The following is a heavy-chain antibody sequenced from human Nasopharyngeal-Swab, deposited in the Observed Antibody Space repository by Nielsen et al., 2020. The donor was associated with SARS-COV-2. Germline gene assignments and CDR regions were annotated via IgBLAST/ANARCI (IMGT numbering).Heavy chain of an antibody. D-gene: IGHD3-10*01. J-gene: IGHJ4*02. CDR1: GGTFSSYA. CDR3: ARGGGSGSYYPAYYFDY. Sequence: SVKVSCKASGGTFSSYAISWVRQAPGQGLEWTGGIIPVFGTANYAQKFQGRVTITADESTSTAYMELSSLRSEDTAVYYCARGGGSGSYYPAYYFDYWGQGTLVTVSS. CDR2: IIPVFGTA. V-gene: IGHV1-69*13.